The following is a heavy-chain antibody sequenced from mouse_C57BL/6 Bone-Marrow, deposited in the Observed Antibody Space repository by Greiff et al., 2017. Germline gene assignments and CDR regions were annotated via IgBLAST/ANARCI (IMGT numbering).Heavy chain of an antibody. Sequence: EVQLQQSGPELVKPGASVKISCKASGYTFTDYYMNWVKQSHGKSLEWIGDINPNNGGTSYNQKFKGKATLTVDKSSSTAYMELRSLTSEDAAVYDCARLHGYHLFDYWGQGTTLTGSS. V-gene: IGHV1-26*01. CDR2: INPNNGGT. J-gene: IGHJ2*01. D-gene: IGHD2-2*01. CDR1: GYTFTDYY. CDR3: ARLHGYHLFDY.